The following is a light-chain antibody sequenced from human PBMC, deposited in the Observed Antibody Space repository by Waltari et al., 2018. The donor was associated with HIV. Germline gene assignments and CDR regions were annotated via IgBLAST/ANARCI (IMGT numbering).Light chain of an antibody. CDR1: QSVSSTY. CDR3: QQYGSSPQT. Sequence: EIVLTQSPGTLSLSPGERATLSCRASQSVSSTYLTWYQHEPDQAPGLLSDGPSSRATGSPDRFSGSGSGTDFTLTITRLEPEDFAIYYWQQYGSSPQTFGQGTKVEI. J-gene: IGKJ1*01. V-gene: IGKV3-20*01. CDR2: GPS.